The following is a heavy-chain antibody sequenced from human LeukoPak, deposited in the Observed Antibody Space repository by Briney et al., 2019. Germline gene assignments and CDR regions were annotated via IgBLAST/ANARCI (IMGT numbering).Heavy chain of an antibody. V-gene: IGHV3-48*04. CDR2: ISSSGSTI. CDR1: GFTFSSYS. J-gene: IGHJ4*02. Sequence: PGGSLRLSCAASGFTFSSYSMNWVRQAPGKGLEWVSYISSSGSTIYYADSVKGRFTISRDNAKNSLYLQMNSLRAEDTAVYYCARGGYDSSGYSNYWGQGTLVTVSS. CDR3: ARGGYDSSGYSNY. D-gene: IGHD3-22*01.